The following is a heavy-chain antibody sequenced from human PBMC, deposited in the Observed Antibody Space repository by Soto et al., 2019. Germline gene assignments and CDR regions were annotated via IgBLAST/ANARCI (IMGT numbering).Heavy chain of an antibody. CDR2: IYYSGST. CDR3: ARGGTLGGVDV. V-gene: IGHV4-59*01. Sequence: ETLSLTCTVSGDSISSYYWGWIRQPPGKGLEWIGYIYYSGSTNSNPSLKSRVTLSVDTSKNQFSLKLSSVTAADTAVYYCARGGTLGGVDVWGQGTTVTVSS. CDR1: GDSISSYY. D-gene: IGHD3-16*01. J-gene: IGHJ6*02.